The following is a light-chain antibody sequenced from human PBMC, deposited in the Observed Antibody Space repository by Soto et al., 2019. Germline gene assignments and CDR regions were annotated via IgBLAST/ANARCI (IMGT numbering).Light chain of an antibody. CDR2: AAS. CDR3: QQLNSHPPT. J-gene: IGKJ4*01. CDR1: QGISTY. Sequence: DIQLTQSPSFLSASVGDRVTITCRASQGISTYLAWYQQKPGKAPNLLIYAASTLQSGVPSRFSGSGSGTEFTLTISSLQPEDFATYYCQQLNSHPPTFGGGTKVEIK. V-gene: IGKV1-9*01.